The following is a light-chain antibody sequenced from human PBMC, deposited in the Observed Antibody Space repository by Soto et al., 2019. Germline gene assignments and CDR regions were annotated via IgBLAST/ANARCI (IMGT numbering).Light chain of an antibody. CDR3: QQADSFPFT. CDR2: VAS. J-gene: IGKJ3*01. CDR1: QAIGTW. Sequence: DIQLTQSPSSVSASVGDRVTITCRASQAIGTWLAWYQQKPGKAPKLLIYVASNLQSGVPSRFSGAGSGTDFNPTITSLQPEDFATYHCQQADSFPFTFGPGTKVDFK. V-gene: IGKV1-12*01.